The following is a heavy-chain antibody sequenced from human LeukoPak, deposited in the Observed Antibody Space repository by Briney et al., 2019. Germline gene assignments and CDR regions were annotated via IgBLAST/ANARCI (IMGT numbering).Heavy chain of an antibody. Sequence: SETLSLTCTVSGGSISSSSYYWGWIRQPPGKGLEWIGSIYHSGSTYYNPSLKSRVTISVDTSKNQLSLKLSSVTAADTAVYYCARDGGSRGFDYWGQGTLVTVSS. CDR1: GGSISSSSYY. V-gene: IGHV4-39*07. D-gene: IGHD1-26*01. J-gene: IGHJ4*02. CDR3: ARDGGSRGFDY. CDR2: IYHSGST.